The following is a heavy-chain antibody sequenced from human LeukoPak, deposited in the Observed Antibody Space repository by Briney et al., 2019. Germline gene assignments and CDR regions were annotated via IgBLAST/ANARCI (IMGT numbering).Heavy chain of an antibody. D-gene: IGHD6-13*01. J-gene: IGHJ4*02. CDR3: ARDGTAAGLYFDY. Sequence: GGSLRLSCAASGFTFSNYAMHWVRQAPGKGLEWVAVISYDGRNKYYADSVKGRFTISRDNSKNTLYLQMNSLRAEDTAVYYCARDGTAAGLYFDYWGQGTLVTVSS. CDR2: ISYDGRNK. CDR1: GFTFSNYA. V-gene: IGHV3-30*04.